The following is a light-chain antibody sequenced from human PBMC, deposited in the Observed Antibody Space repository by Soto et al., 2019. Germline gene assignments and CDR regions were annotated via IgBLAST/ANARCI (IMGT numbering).Light chain of an antibody. J-gene: IGKJ1*01. CDR3: QQYGSSPT. CDR2: DAS. Sequence: EIVLTQSPGTLSLSPGERATLSCRTSQSVGSSYLAWYQQKPGLAPRLLIYDASSRATGIPDRFSGSGSGTDFTLTISRLEPEDFAVYYCQQYGSSPTFGQGTKVDIK. CDR1: QSVGSSY. V-gene: IGKV3D-20*01.